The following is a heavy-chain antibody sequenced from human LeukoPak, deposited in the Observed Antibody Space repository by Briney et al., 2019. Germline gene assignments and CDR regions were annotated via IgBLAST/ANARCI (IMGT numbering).Heavy chain of an antibody. CDR1: GGFISSSSYY. CDR2: IYYGGST. Sequence: PSETLSLTCTVSGGFISSSSYYWDWIRQPPGKGLEWIGSIYYGGSTYYNPSLKSRVTISVDTSKNQFSLKLNSVTAADTSVYYCARAGPSHNWFDPWGQGTLVIVSS. CDR3: ARAGPSHNWFDP. J-gene: IGHJ5*02. V-gene: IGHV4-39*01.